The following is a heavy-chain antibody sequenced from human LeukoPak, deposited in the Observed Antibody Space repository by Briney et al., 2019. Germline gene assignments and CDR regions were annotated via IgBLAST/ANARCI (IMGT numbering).Heavy chain of an antibody. V-gene: IGHV4-39*07. J-gene: IGHJ5*02. CDR3: ARAYSSSWYWNWFDP. Sequence: SETLSLTCAVSGASVSGSNYYWGWIRQPPGKGLEWIGNIYSSGSTYYNASLQSRVTISIDTSKNQFSLRLNSVSAADTAVYYCARAYSSSWYWNWFDPWGQGTLVTVSS. CDR1: GASVSGSNYY. CDR2: IYSSGST. D-gene: IGHD6-13*01.